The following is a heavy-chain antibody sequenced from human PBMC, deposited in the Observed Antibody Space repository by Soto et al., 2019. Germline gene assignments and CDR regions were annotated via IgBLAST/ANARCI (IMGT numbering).Heavy chain of an antibody. CDR2: IKPDGGAT. J-gene: IGHJ4*02. CDR3: FGGNGGPQ. Sequence: GGSLRLSCTGSGFPFDDFAINWVRQAPGKGLEWVANIKPDGGATNYVDSVKGRFTISRDNVRNSASLQMNSLRVEDTAVYFCFGGNGGPQWGQGTLVTVS. CDR1: GFPFDDFA. V-gene: IGHV3-7*03. D-gene: IGHD3-16*01.